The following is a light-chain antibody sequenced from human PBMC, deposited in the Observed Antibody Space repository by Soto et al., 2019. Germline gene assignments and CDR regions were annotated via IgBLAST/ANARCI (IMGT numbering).Light chain of an antibody. CDR2: DAS. CDR1: QSVSSY. CDR3: QQRSNWPPMYT. Sequence: EIVLTQSPATLSSSPGERATLCCGASQSVSSYLAWYQQKPGQAPRLLIYDASNRATGIPARFSGSGSGTDFTLTISSLEPEDFAVYYCQQRSNWPPMYTFGQGTKLEIK. J-gene: IGKJ2*01. V-gene: IGKV3-11*01.